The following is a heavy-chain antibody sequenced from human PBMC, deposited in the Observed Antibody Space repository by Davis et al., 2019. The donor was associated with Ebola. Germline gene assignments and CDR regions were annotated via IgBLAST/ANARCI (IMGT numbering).Heavy chain of an antibody. D-gene: IGHD6-6*01. CDR1: GDTFSSYA. J-gene: IGHJ4*02. CDR3: ATTDAARPN. V-gene: IGHV1-69*13. Sequence: SVKVSCKASGDTFSSYAISWVRQAPGQGLEWMGGIIPIFGAPNYAQRFQGRVTITADESTSTAYMELSRLRSEDTAVYYCATTDAARPNWGQGTLVTVSS. CDR2: IIPIFGAP.